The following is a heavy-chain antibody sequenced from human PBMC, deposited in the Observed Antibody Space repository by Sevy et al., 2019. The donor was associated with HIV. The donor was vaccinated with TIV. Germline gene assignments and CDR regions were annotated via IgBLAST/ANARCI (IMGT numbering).Heavy chain of an antibody. J-gene: IGHJ4*02. V-gene: IGHV3-23*01. D-gene: IGHD3-10*01. CDR1: GFTFSSYA. Sequence: GGSLRLSCAASGFTFSSYAMNWVRQAPGKGLEWVSAISGSGGSTYYADSVKGRFTISRDNSKNTLYLQMNGLRAEDTAVYYCAKDGSMVQGVIIPFDYWGQGTLVTVSS. CDR2: ISGSGGST. CDR3: AKDGSMVQGVIIPFDY.